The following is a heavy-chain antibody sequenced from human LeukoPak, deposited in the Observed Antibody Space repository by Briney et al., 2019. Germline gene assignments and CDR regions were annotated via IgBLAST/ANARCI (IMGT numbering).Heavy chain of an antibody. CDR3: ARYIPSCGGNCNDGFDV. CDR2: LYSNGDT. Sequence: GGSLRLSCAASGFTVSSNYMTWVRQAPGKGLEWVSVLYSNGDTYYADSVKGRFTIPRDNSKNTLYLQLNALRAEDTAVYYCARYIPSCGGNCNDGFDVWGQGTMVTVSS. V-gene: IGHV3-53*01. D-gene: IGHD2-21*01. CDR1: GFTVSSNY. J-gene: IGHJ3*01.